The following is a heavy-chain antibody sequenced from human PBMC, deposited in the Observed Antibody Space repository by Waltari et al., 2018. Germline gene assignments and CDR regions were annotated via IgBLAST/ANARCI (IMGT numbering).Heavy chain of an antibody. CDR2: INDSGST. Sequence: QVQLQQWGAGLLKPSETLSLTCTVYGGSFSGYSWTWIRQTPGKVLEWIGEINDSGSTSYNPSLKSRVTISIDMSKNHFSLILKSVTAADTAIYYCARDSELGAVFDTWGQGTMVTVSS. J-gene: IGHJ3*02. D-gene: IGHD7-27*01. V-gene: IGHV4-34*01. CDR1: GGSFSGYS. CDR3: ARDSELGAVFDT.